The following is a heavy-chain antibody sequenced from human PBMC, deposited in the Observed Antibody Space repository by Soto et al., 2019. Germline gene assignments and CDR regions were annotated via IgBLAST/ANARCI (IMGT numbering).Heavy chain of an antibody. CDR1: CYPISAYY. V-gene: IGHV4-59*08. CDR3: ARLGKYFQSLDP. D-gene: IGHD3-9*01. J-gene: IGHJ5*02. Sequence: SGSLPLPCTFSCYPISAYYWGCIRQPPGKGLEWVGYIYYAGTTSYNPSLKSRVTISLETSKSQFSLRLSSVTAADTAGYYCARLGKYFQSLDPWGPGTLFT. CDR2: IYYAGTT.